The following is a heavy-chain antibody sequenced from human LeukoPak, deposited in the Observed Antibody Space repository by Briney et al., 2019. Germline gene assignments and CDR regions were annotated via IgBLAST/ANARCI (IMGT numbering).Heavy chain of an antibody. D-gene: IGHD2-2*01. CDR1: GGSLSSYY. J-gene: IGHJ4*02. CDR2: IYYNGST. Sequence: SETLSLICTVSGGSLSSYYWSWIRQPPGKGLEWIGNIYYNGSTNYNPSLKSRVTISVDTSKNQLSLKVSSVTAADMAVYYCARDGGGTSRPFDYWGQGTPVTVSS. CDR3: ARDGGGTSRPFDY. V-gene: IGHV4-59*01.